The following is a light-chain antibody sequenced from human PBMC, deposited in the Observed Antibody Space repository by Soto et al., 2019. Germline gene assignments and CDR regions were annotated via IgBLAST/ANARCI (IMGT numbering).Light chain of an antibody. CDR3: QQSYSTPPT. J-gene: IGKJ1*01. Sequence: DIQMTQSPSSLSASVGDRVTITCRASQSISSYLNWYQQNPGKAPNLLIYAASSLQSGVPSRFSGSGSGTDLTLTITSLQPEDFATYYCQQSYSTPPTFGQGPKVEIK. CDR1: QSISSY. V-gene: IGKV1-39*01. CDR2: AAS.